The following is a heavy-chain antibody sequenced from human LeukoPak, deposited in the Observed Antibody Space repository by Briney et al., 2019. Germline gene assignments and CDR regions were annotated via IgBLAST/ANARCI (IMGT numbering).Heavy chain of an antibody. V-gene: IGHV3-21*01. CDR2: ISSSSSYI. CDR3: ARGRLDYGDYLDWFDP. D-gene: IGHD4-17*01. CDR1: GFTFSSYS. Sequence: GGSLRLSCAASGFTFSSYSMNWVRQAPGKGLEWVSSISSSSSYIYYADSVKGRFTISRDNAKNSLYLQMNSLRAEDTAVYYCARGRLDYGDYLDWFDPSGQGTLVTVSS. J-gene: IGHJ5*02.